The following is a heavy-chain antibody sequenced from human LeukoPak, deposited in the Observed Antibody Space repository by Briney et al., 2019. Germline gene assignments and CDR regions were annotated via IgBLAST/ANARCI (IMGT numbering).Heavy chain of an antibody. Sequence: GRSLRLSCAASGFTLSSYWIHWVRQAPGEGLVWVLGINSDERTTTHADSVKGRFTISRDKAKNTLYLQMNSLRAEDTAVYYCARRAGGYSHPYDYWGQGVLVTVSS. V-gene: IGHV3-74*01. CDR3: ARRAGGYSHPYDY. D-gene: IGHD4-23*01. J-gene: IGHJ4*02. CDR2: INSDERTT. CDR1: GFTLSSYW.